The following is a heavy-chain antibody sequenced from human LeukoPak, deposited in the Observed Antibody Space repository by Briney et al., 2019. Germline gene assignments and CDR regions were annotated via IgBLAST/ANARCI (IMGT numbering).Heavy chain of an antibody. J-gene: IGHJ5*02. D-gene: IGHD2-2*01. V-gene: IGHV1-3*01. CDR3: ARDVYCSSTSCSNWFDP. Sequence: ASVKVSCKASGYTFTSYAMHWVRQAPGQRLEWMGWINAGNGNTKYSQKFQGRVTITRDTSASTAYMELSSLRSEDTAVYYCARDVYCSSTSCSNWFDPWGQGTLVTVSS. CDR2: INAGNGNT. CDR1: GYTFTSYA.